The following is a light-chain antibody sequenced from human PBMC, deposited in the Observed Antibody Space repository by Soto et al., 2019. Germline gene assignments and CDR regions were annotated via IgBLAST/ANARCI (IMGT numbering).Light chain of an antibody. CDR3: KHYYTYPPT. Sequence: AIRLTQSPSAFSASAGDRVTISCRASQDIDSNLAWYQQKPGKAPKLLISGASNLQIGVPSRFSGSGSGTDFSITIRSLQDDDFATYFCKHYYTYPPTFGQETKVDNK. CDR1: QDIDSN. V-gene: IGKV1-8*01. J-gene: IGKJ1*01. CDR2: GAS.